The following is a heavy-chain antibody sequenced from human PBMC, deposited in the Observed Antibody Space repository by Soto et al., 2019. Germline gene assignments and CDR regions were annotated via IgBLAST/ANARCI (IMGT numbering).Heavy chain of an antibody. CDR1: GFTFINYA. Sequence: QEQLVESGGGVVQPGRSLRLSCAASGFTFINYAMHWVRQAPGKGLAWVALISGDGSNEYYADSVKGRFTISRDHSMNTLYLQMNSLRAEDTAVYYCARHLSHLKSGWFDPWGQGTLVTVSS. J-gene: IGHJ5*02. CDR3: ARHLSHLKSGWFDP. CDR2: ISGDGSNE. D-gene: IGHD3-3*02. V-gene: IGHV3-30-3*01.